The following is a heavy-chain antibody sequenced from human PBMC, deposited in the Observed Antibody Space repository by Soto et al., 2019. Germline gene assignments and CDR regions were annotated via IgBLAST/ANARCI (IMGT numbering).Heavy chain of an antibody. J-gene: IGHJ5*02. CDR2: ISSSSSTI. D-gene: IGHD3-22*01. CDR1: GFTFSSYS. V-gene: IGHV3-48*02. CDR3: ARDDPLDSSGHYTPYWFDP. Sequence: GGSLRLSCAASGFTFSSYSMNWVRQAPGKGLEWVSYISSSSSTIYYADSVKGRFTISRDNAKNSLYLQMNSLRDEDTAVYYCARDDPLDSSGHYTPYWFDPWGRGTLVTVAS.